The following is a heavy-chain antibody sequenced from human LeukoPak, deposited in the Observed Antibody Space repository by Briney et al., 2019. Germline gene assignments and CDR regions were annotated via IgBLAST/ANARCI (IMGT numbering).Heavy chain of an antibody. CDR2: IIPIFGTA. D-gene: IGHD2-15*01. J-gene: IGHJ4*02. CDR3: ARDLFGLRSYCSGGSCYSIDY. Sequence: ASVKVSCKASGGTFSSYAISWLRQAPGQGLEWMGGIIPIFGTANYAQKFQGRVTITADESTSTAYMELSSLRSEDTAVYYCARDLFGLRSYCSGGSCYSIDYWGQGTLVTVSS. V-gene: IGHV1-69*01. CDR1: GGTFSSYA.